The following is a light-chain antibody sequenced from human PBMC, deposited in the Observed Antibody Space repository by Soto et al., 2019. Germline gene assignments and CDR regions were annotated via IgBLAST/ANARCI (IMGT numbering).Light chain of an antibody. V-gene: IGLV2-14*01. CDR3: SSYKSRNVV. CDR1: SSDVGGYNY. Sequence: QSALTQPASVSGSPGQSITISCTGTSSDVGGYNYVSWYQQQPGKAPKLMIYEVSNRPSGVSNLFPGSKSGNTASLTISGLQAEGGAEYYCSSYKSRNVVIRRGTKLTVL. CDR2: EVS. J-gene: IGLJ2*01.